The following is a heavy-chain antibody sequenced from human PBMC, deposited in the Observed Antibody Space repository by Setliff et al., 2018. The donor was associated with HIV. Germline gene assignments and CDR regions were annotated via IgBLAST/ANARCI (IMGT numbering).Heavy chain of an antibody. V-gene: IGHV3-74*01. J-gene: IGHJ4*02. CDR1: GFTFSTYW. Sequence: GGSLRLSCAASGFTFSTYWMHWVRQSPGKGLVWVSRINSDGSVTNYADSVKGRFTISRDNAKNTLYLQMSSLRADDAAVYYCARVDDDYVWARTYFDYWGQGSLVTVSS. CDR2: INSDGSVT. D-gene: IGHD3-16*01. CDR3: ARVDDDYVWARTYFDY.